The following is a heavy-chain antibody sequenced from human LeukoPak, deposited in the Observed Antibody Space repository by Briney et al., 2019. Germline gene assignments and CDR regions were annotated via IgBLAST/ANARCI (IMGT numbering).Heavy chain of an antibody. J-gene: IGHJ4*02. V-gene: IGHV4-59*12. CDR1: GGSISTFH. CDR2: VYYSGST. CDR3: ARSGGSRVFDY. Sequence: SETLSLTCTVSGGSISTFHWSWIRQPPGKGLEWIGYVYYSGSTNYNPSLRSRVTISVDTSKNQFSLELSSVTAADTAVYYCARSGGSRVFDYWGQGTLVTVSS. D-gene: IGHD2-2*01.